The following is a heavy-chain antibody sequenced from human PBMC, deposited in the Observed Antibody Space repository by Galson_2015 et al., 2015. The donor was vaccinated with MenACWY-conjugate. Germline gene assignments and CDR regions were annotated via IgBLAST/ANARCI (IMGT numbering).Heavy chain of an antibody. CDR1: GFTFSDYH. D-gene: IGHD4-17*01. CDR3: ARAPQGGDYVHRDY. Sequence: SLRLSCAAYGFTFSDYHMTWIRQAPGKGLEWVSYISSSSSYTNYADSVKGRFTISRDNAKNSLYLQMNSLRAEDTAVYYCARAPQGGDYVHRDYWGQG. CDR2: ISSSSSYT. V-gene: IGHV3-11*05. J-gene: IGHJ4*02.